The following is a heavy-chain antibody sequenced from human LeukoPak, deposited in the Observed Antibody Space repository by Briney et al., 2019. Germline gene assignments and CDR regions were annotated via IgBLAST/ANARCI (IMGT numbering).Heavy chain of an antibody. CDR2: IYYSGST. D-gene: IGHD2-2*01. CDR1: GGSISSSSYY. V-gene: IGHV4-39*01. CDR3: ARHPLTYCSNTSCYG. J-gene: IGHJ4*02. Sequence: SETLSLTCTVSGGSISSSSYYWGWIRQPPGKGLEWIGSIYYSGSTYYNPSLKSRVTISVDTSKNQFSLKLSSVTAADTAVYYCARHPLTYCSNTSCYGWGQGTLVTVSS.